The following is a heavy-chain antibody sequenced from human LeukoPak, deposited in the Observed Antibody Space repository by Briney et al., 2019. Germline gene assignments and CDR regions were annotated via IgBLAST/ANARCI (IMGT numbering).Heavy chain of an antibody. CDR3: ARDPLQYYYDSSGPGFDY. V-gene: IGHV1-69*04. Sequence: ASVKVSCKASGGTFSSYAISWVRQAPGQGLEWMGRIIPILGIANYAQKFQGRVTITADKSTSTAYMELSSLRSEDTAVYYCARDPLQYYYDSSGPGFDYWGQGTLVTVSS. D-gene: IGHD3-22*01. CDR2: IIPILGIA. J-gene: IGHJ4*02. CDR1: GGTFSSYA.